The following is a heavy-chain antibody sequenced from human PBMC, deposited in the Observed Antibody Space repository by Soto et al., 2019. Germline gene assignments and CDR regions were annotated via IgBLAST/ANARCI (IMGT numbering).Heavy chain of an antibody. V-gene: IGHV5-51*01. D-gene: IGHD4-17*01. CDR1: GYKFTTYW. J-gene: IGHJ4*02. CDR3: VATYGDYLDY. CDR2: IYPDDSDS. Sequence: PGESLKISCKGSGYKFTTYWIGWVRQMPGKGLEWMAIIYPDDSDSRYSPSFQGQVTISADKSISTAYLQWSSLKASDTAIYYCVATYGDYLDYWGRGALVAVAS.